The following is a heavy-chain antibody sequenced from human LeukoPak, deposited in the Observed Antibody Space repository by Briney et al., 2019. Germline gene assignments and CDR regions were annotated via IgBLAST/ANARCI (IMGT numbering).Heavy chain of an antibody. Sequence: PGGSLRLSCTASGFTFRYYAMSWGRPAPGKGLGGVSDIGASGANRYYSDSVKGRFTISRDNSKNTLDLQMNRLRAEDTAVYYCAKGPRDGYNALDFWGQGTLVTVSS. J-gene: IGHJ4*02. V-gene: IGHV3-23*01. CDR2: IGASGANR. CDR1: GFTFRYYA. D-gene: IGHD5-24*01. CDR3: AKGPRDGYNALDF.